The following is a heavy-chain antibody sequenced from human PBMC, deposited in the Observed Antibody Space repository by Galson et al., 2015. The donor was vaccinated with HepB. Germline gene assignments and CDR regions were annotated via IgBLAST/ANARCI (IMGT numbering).Heavy chain of an antibody. CDR3: ARDYGTTSFGWFDP. Sequence: CAISGDSVSSNSAAWNWIRQSPSRGLEWLGRTYYRSKWYNDYAVSVKSRITINPDTSKNQFSLKLSSVTAADTAVYYCARDYGTTSFGWFDPWGQGTLVTVSS. CDR2: TYYRSKWYN. J-gene: IGHJ5*02. D-gene: IGHD1-1*01. CDR1: GDSVSSNSAA. V-gene: IGHV6-1*01.